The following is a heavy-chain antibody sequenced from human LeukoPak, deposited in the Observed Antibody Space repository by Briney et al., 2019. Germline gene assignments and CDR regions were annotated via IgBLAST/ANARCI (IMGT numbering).Heavy chain of an antibody. D-gene: IGHD6-19*01. CDR2: ISGSGGST. V-gene: IGHV3-23*01. CDR1: GFTFSSYG. J-gene: IGHJ4*02. Sequence: GGSLRLSCAASGFTFSSYGMSWVRQAPGKGLEWVSAISGSGGSTYYADSVKGRFTISRDNSKNTLYLQMNSLRAEDTAVYYCAKDQVGIAVAGTFTYYFDYWGQGTLVTVSS. CDR3: AKDQVGIAVAGTFTYYFDY.